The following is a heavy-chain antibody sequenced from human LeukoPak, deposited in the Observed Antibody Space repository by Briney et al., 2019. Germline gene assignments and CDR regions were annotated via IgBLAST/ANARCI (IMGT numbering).Heavy chain of an antibody. CDR1: GGSISSGDYY. CDR2: IYYSGST. V-gene: IGHV4-30-4*01. Sequence: PSETLSLTCTFSGGSISSGDYYWTWIRQPPGKGLEWIGYIYYSGSTYCNPSLKSRLIISVDTSKNQFSLKLSSVTAADTAVYYCARGLGSSWYGDWGQGTLVTVSS. CDR3: ARGLGSSWYGD. D-gene: IGHD6-13*01. J-gene: IGHJ4*02.